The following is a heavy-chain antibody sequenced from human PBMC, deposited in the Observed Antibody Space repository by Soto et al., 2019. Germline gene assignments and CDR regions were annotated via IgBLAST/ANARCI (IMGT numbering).Heavy chain of an antibody. J-gene: IGHJ4*02. Sequence: EVQLVESGGGLVKPGGSLRLSCAVSGFTFSSYSMNWVRQAPGKGLEWVSSISSGNNYIYYADSVRGRFTVSRDNAKSSLYLQMNSLRAEDTAVYYCATQMDFNILTGYRPFDYWGQGTLVTVSS. CDR2: ISSGNNYI. CDR3: ATQMDFNILTGYRPFDY. D-gene: IGHD3-9*01. V-gene: IGHV3-21*01. CDR1: GFTFSSYS.